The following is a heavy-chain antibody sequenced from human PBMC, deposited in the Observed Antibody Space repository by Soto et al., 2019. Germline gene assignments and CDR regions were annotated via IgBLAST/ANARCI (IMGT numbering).Heavy chain of an antibody. D-gene: IGHD5-18*01. CDR2: IYPGDSTT. CDR3: ARPGSTVGRQLWFSI. V-gene: IGHV5-51*01. Sequence: GESLKISCKGSRYSFTSYWIGWVRQTPGKGLEWMGLIYPGDSTTRYSPSFQGQVTISADKSVNTAYLQWSSLKASDTAMYYCARPGSTVGRQLWFSIWGQGASVTVSS. J-gene: IGHJ6*02. CDR1: RYSFTSYW.